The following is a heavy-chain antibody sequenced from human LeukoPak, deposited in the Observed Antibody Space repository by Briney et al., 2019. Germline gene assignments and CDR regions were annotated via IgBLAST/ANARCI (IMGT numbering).Heavy chain of an antibody. CDR1: GYTFTGYY. Sequence: ASVKVSCKASGYTFTGYYMHWVRQAPGQGLEWMGWISAYNGNTNYAQKLQGRVTITTDTSTSTAYMELRSLRSDDTAVYYCARDTSPYYYDSSGVYYSDYWGQGTLVTVSS. V-gene: IGHV1-18*04. D-gene: IGHD3-22*01. CDR2: ISAYNGNT. J-gene: IGHJ4*02. CDR3: ARDTSPYYYDSSGVYYSDY.